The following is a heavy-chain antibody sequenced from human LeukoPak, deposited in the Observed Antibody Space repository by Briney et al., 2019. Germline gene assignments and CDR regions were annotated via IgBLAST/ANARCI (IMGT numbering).Heavy chain of an antibody. CDR2: IKQDGSEK. CDR1: GFTFSSYW. Sequence: GGSLRLSCAASGFTFSSYWMSWVRQAPGKGLEWVANIKQDGSEKYYVDSVKGRFTISRDNAKNSLYLQMNSLRVEDTAVYYCARDEPYYYGSGSFSDYWGQGTLVTVSS. CDR3: ARDEPYYYGSGSFSDY. V-gene: IGHV3-7*01. J-gene: IGHJ4*02. D-gene: IGHD3-10*01.